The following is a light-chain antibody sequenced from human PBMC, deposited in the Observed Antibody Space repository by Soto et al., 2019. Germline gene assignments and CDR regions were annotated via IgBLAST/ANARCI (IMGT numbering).Light chain of an antibody. Sequence: QSVLTQPLSVSAAPGQKVTISCSGSSSNIGGNSVSWYQQLPGTAPKLLIYDDNKRPSGIPDRFSGSKSGTSATLGITGFQTGDDADYYCGSWDSSLSAYVFGTGTKVTVL. CDR2: DDN. V-gene: IGLV1-51*01. J-gene: IGLJ1*01. CDR1: SSNIGGNS. CDR3: GSWDSSLSAYV.